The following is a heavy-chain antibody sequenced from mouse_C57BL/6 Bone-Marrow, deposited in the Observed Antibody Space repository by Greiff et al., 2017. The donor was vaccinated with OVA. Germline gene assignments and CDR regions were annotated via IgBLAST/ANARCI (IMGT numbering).Heavy chain of an antibody. CDR3: ASEDGPTHVGY. Sequence: VKLQQPGAELVKPGASVKMSCKASVYTFTSYWITWVKQRPGQGLEWIGDIYPGSGSTNYNEKFKSKATLTVDTSSSTAYMQLSSLTSEDSAVYYCASEDGPTHVGYWGQGTTLTVSS. J-gene: IGHJ2*01. CDR2: IYPGSGST. D-gene: IGHD2-10*01. V-gene: IGHV1-55*01. CDR1: VYTFTSYW.